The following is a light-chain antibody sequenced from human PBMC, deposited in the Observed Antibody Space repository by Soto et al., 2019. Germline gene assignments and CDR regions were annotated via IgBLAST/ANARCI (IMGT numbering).Light chain of an antibody. CDR1: SSDVGSYNY. V-gene: IGLV2-8*01. CDR3: SAYAGSNAVP. Sequence: QSALTQPPSASGSPGQSVTISCTGTSSDVGSYNYVSWYQQHPGKGPKLIIYEVSKRPSGVPDRFSGSKSGNTASLTVSGLQAEDEAVYHCSAYAGSNAVPFGGGTKLTVL. J-gene: IGLJ2*01. CDR2: EVS.